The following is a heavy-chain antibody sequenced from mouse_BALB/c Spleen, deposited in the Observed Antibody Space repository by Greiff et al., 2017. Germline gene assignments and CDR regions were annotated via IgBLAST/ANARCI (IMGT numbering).Heavy chain of an antibody. CDR2: ISYDGSN. D-gene: IGHD2-14*01. V-gene: IGHV3-6*02. CDR1: GYSITSGYY. J-gene: IGHJ2*01. Sequence: EVHLVESGPGLVKPSQSLSLTCSVTGYSITSGYYWNWIRQFPGNKLEWMGYISYDGSNNYNPSLKNRISITRDTSKNQFFLKLNSVTTEDTATYYCARRGRYSYYFDYWGQGTTLTVSS. CDR3: ARRGRYSYYFDY.